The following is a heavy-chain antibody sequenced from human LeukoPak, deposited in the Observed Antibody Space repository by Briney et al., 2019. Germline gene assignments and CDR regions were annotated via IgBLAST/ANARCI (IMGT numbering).Heavy chain of an antibody. CDR1: GFTFSSYA. D-gene: IGHD2-21*01. V-gene: IGHV3-30-3*01. CDR2: ISDHESGSNE. J-gene: IGHJ4*02. Sequence: PGRSLRLSCAASGFTFSSYAFHWVRQAPGKGLEWVALISDHESGSNEYYAASVKGRFTISRDNSRKTLSLQMNTLRIEDTAVYYCARSRGYCGGEAQCDFTYWGQGTLDTVSS. CDR3: ARSRGYCGGEAQCDFTY.